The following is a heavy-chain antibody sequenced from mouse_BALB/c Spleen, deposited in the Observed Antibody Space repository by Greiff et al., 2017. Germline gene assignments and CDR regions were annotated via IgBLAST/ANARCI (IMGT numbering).Heavy chain of an antibody. CDR3: ARLDLMITSGAMDY. V-gene: IGHV1-9*01. CDR2: ILPGSGST. J-gene: IGHJ4*01. CDR1: GYTFSSYW. Sequence: VQLQQSGPELVKPGASVKISCKATGYTFSSYWIEWVKQRPGHGLEWIGEILPGSGSTNYNEKFKGKATFTADTSSNTAYMQLSSLTSEDSAVYYCARLDLMITSGAMDYWGQGTSVTVSS. D-gene: IGHD2-4*01.